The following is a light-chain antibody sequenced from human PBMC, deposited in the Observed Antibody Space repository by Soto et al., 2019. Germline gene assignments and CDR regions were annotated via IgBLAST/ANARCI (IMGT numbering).Light chain of an antibody. J-gene: IGKJ1*01. Sequence: QLAHSASSLSASMGGRVTITCRASQSISSYLNWHQQKAGKAPKLLIHAASNLESGVPSRFSGSGSGTDFTLTISSLQPEDFATYYCQQSYGTWTFGQGTKVDIK. V-gene: IGKV1-39*01. CDR2: AAS. CDR1: QSISSY. CDR3: QQSYGTWT.